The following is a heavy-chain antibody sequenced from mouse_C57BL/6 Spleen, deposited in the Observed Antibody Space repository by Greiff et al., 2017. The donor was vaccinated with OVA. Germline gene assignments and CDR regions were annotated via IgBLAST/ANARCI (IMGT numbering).Heavy chain of an antibody. CDR1: GFTFSDYG. J-gene: IGHJ3*01. CDR3: ARRDDYDWFAY. V-gene: IGHV5-15*01. Sequence: EVQGVESGGGLVQPGGSLKLSCAASGFTFSDYGMAWVRQAPRKGPEWVAFISNLAYSIYYADTVTGRFTISRENAKNTLYLEMSSLRAEDTAMYYCARRDDYDWFAYWGQGTLVTVSA. D-gene: IGHD2-4*01. CDR2: ISNLAYSI.